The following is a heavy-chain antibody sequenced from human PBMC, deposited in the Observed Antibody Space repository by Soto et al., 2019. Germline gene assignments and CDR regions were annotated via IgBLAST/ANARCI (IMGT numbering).Heavy chain of an antibody. J-gene: IGHJ6*02. CDR3: ARDGTAMAITPYYYYYGMDV. CDR2: IIPIFGTA. CDR1: GGTFSSYA. Sequence: SVKVSCKASGGTFSSYAISWVRQAPGQGLEWMGGIIPIFGTANYAQKFQGRVTITADKSTSTAYMELSSLRSEDTAVYYCARDGTAMAITPYYYYYGMDVWGQGTTVTVSS. D-gene: IGHD5-18*01. V-gene: IGHV1-69*06.